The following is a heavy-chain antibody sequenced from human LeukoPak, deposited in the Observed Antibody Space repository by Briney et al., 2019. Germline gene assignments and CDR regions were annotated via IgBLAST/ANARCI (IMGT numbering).Heavy chain of an antibody. D-gene: IGHD3-10*01. Sequence: GGSLRLSCAASGFTFSSYGMHWVRQAPGKGLEWVAVISYDGSNKYYADSVKGRFTISRDNAKNSLYLQMNSLRAEDTAVYYCARDLGETTPFYGMDVWGQGTTVTVSS. CDR3: ARDLGETTPFYGMDV. CDR2: ISYDGSNK. J-gene: IGHJ6*02. CDR1: GFTFSSYG. V-gene: IGHV3-30*03.